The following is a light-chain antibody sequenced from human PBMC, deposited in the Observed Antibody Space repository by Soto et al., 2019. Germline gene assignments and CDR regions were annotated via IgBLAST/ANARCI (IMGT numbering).Light chain of an antibody. J-gene: IGLJ1*01. Sequence: QSVLTQPASVSGSPGQTITISCTGTSSDVGTYNNVSWYQQHPGTAPKVMIYEVTYRPSGVSNRFSGSKSGNTASLTISGLQAEYGAEYYCSSYTGSSTLYVFGTGTKVTVL. CDR2: EVT. CDR1: SSDVGTYNN. V-gene: IGLV2-14*01. CDR3: SSYTGSSTLYV.